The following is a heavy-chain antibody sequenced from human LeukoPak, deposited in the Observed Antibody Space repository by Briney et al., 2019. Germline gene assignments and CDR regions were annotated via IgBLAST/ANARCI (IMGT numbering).Heavy chain of an antibody. CDR3: ARKMNWGRAFDI. V-gene: IGHV4-4*02. CDR2: IHHSGRT. D-gene: IGHD3-16*01. CDR1: GGPISSNNW. J-gene: IGHJ3*02. Sequence: PSETLSLTCVVSGGPISSNNWWSWIRQSPGKGLEWIGEIHHSGRTIYNPSLKSRVTISVDKPKSQFSLNVTSVTAADTDVYYCARKMNWGRAFDIWGQGTKVTVSS.